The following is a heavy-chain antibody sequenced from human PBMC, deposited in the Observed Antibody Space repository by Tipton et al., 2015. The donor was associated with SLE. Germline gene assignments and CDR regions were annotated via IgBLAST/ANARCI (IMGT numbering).Heavy chain of an antibody. Sequence: TLSLTCAVYGGSFSGYYWSWIRQPPGKGLEWIGSIYYSGSTYYNPSLKSRVTISVDTSKNQFSLKLSSVTAADTAVYYCARGGSSGWDFDIWGQGTMVTVSS. D-gene: IGHD6-19*01. CDR3: ARGGSSGWDFDI. V-gene: IGHV4-34*01. CDR2: IYYSGST. J-gene: IGHJ3*02. CDR1: GGSFSGYY.